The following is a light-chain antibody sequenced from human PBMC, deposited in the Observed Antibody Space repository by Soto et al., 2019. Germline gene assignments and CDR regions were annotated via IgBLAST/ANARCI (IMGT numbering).Light chain of an antibody. CDR2: DAS. CDR1: QTVSSSF. J-gene: IGKJ1*01. CDR3: QQFGSLGT. Sequence: EVVLTPSPGTLSLSPVERATLSCRTSQTVSSSFLAWYQQKPGQAPRLLMFDASNRATDIPDRFSGSGSGTDFTLTIGRLEPEDFAVYYCQQFGSLGTFGQGTKVDIK. V-gene: IGKV3-20*01.